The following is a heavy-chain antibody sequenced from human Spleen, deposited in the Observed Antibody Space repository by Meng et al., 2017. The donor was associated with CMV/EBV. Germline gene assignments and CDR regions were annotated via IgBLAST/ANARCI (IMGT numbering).Heavy chain of an antibody. CDR1: GFTFSSYT. Sequence: GESLKISCAVSGFTFSSYTMHWVRQAPGKGLEWVAVISYDGSHKYYADSVKGRFTISRDDSKNTLYLQMNSLRAEDTAVYYCAKGAARYCSSTSCPYYFDYWGQGTLVTVSS. D-gene: IGHD2-2*01. CDR2: ISYDGSHK. J-gene: IGHJ4*02. CDR3: AKGAARYCSSTSCPYYFDY. V-gene: IGHV3-30*04.